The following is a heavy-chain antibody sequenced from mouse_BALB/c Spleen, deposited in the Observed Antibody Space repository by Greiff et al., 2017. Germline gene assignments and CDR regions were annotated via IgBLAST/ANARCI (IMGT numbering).Heavy chain of an antibody. CDR1: GFTFSSYA. D-gene: IGHD2-1*01. Sequence: EVKLVESGGGLVKPGGSLKLSCAASGFTFSSYAMSWVRQSPEKRLEWVAEISSGGSYTYYPDTVTGRFTISRDNAKNTLYLEMSSLRSEDTAMYYCARDDYGNSYAMDYWGQGTSVTVSS. CDR2: ISSGGSYT. CDR3: ARDDYGNSYAMDY. J-gene: IGHJ4*01. V-gene: IGHV5-9-4*01.